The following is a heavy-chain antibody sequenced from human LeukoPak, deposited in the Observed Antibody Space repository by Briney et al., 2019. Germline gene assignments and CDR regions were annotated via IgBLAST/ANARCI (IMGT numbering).Heavy chain of an antibody. CDR2: ISGSGGST. CDR3: ARPRGCGSARCNNFDS. V-gene: IGHV3-23*01. J-gene: IGHJ4*02. CDR1: GFTFSSYA. Sequence: GGSLRLSCAASGFTFSSYAMSWVRQAPGKGLEWVSAISGSGGSTYYADSVKGRFTISRDNSKNTLYLQINSLRAEDTAVYYCARPRGCGSARCNNFDSWGQGTLVTVSS. D-gene: IGHD2-2*01.